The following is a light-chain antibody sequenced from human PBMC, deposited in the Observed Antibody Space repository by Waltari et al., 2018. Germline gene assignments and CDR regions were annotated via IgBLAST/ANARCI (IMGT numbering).Light chain of an antibody. CDR1: QAISSY. J-gene: IGKJ1*01. CDR2: ATS. CDR3: QQYYNYPWT. Sequence: AIRITQSPSSLYPSTGDRVTITFRVSQAISSYLTWYQQKPGKAPKFLIYATSTLQSGVPSRFSGSGFGTDFTLTINCLQSEDFATYYCQQYYNYPWTFGQGTKVEIK. V-gene: IGKV1-8*01.